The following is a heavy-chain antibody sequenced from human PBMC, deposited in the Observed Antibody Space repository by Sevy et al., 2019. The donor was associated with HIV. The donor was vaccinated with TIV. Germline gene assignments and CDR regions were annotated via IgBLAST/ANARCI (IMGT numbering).Heavy chain of an antibody. CDR3: ASLTEGCGDFPRAMDV. J-gene: IGHJ6*02. V-gene: IGHV5-51*01. CDR2: IYPGDSDT. CDR1: GYSFTSYW. Sequence: GESLKISCQGSGYSFTSYWIGWVRQMPGKGLEWMGIIYPGDSDTRHSPSFQGQVSISADKSTSTAYLRWSSLKASDTAMYYCASLTEGCGDFPRAMDVWGQGTTVTVSS. D-gene: IGHD4-17*01.